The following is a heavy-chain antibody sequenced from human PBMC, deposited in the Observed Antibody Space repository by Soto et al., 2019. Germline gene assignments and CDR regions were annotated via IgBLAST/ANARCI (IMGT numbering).Heavy chain of an antibody. D-gene: IGHD3-10*01. CDR3: ARARDSVEISVQALFDY. Sequence: PSETLSLTCTVSGGSISSGGYYWSWIRQHPGKGLEWIGYIYYSGSAYYNPSLKSRVTISVDTSKNQLSLKLTSVTAADTAVYYCARARDSVEISVQALFDYWGQGTLVTVS. CDR1: GGSISSGGYY. CDR2: IYYSGSA. J-gene: IGHJ4*02. V-gene: IGHV4-31*03.